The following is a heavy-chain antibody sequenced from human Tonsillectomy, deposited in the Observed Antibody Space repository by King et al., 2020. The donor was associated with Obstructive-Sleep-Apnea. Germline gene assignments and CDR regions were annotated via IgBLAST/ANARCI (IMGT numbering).Heavy chain of an antibody. J-gene: IGHJ4*02. CDR2: ISGSGGST. D-gene: IGHD2-2*01. CDR3: AKGQVVVPAATDFDY. Sequence: VQLVESGGGLVQPGGSLRLSCAASGFTFSSYAMSWVRQAPGKGREWVSAISGSGGSTYYADTVKGRFTISRDNSKNTLYLQMNSLRAEDTAVYYCAKGQVVVPAATDFDYWGQGTLVTVSS. V-gene: IGHV3-23*04. CDR1: GFTFSSYA.